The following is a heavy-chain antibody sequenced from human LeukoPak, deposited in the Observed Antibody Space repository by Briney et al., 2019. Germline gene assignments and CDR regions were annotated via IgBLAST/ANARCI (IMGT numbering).Heavy chain of an antibody. CDR2: IYYSGST. Sequence: SETLSLTCTVSGGSISSSSYYWGWIRQPPGKGLEWIGSIYYSGSTCYNPSLKSRVTISVDTSKNQFSLKLSSVTAADTAVYYCTSTPDYYDSSGIFDYWGQGTLVTVSS. J-gene: IGHJ4*02. CDR3: TSTPDYYDSSGIFDY. D-gene: IGHD3-22*01. V-gene: IGHV4-39*07. CDR1: GGSISSSSYY.